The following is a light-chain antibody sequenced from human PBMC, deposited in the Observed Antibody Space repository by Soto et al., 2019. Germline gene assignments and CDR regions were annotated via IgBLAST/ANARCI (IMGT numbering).Light chain of an antibody. CDR2: GAS. CDR3: QQYNNWPPIT. CDR1: QSVSSN. V-gene: IGKV3-15*01. Sequence: IVMSQSLATLSVTPGERATLSCRASQSVSSNLAWYQQKPGQAPRLLIYGASTRATGIPARFSGSGSGTEFTLTISSLQSEDFAVYFCQQYNNWPPITFGQGTRLEIK. J-gene: IGKJ5*01.